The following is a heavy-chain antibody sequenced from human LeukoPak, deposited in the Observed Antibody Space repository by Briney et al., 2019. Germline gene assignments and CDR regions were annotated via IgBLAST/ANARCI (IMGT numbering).Heavy chain of an antibody. J-gene: IGHJ6*02. CDR1: GFTFSSYA. CDR3: ARGHYGMDV. Sequence: NPGGSLRLSCAASGFTFSSYAMSWIRQAPGRGLEWVSYIDTSATTIYYADSVRGRFTISRDNAKNSLYLQMNSLRAEDTAVYYCARGHYGMDVWGQGTTVTVSS. CDR2: IDTSATTI. V-gene: IGHV3-11*01.